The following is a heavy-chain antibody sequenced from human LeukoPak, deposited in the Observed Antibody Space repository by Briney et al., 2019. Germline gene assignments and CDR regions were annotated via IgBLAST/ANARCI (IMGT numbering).Heavy chain of an antibody. V-gene: IGHV1-69*02. D-gene: IGHD3-9*01. Sequence: SVKVSCKASGGTFISYTISWARQAPGQGLEWMGRIIPILGIANYAQKFQGRVTITSDKSPSTAYMDLSSLRYAGPAVYYCPPRNDILTGYANWSQGTLVTVSS. CDR3: PPRNDILTGYAN. CDR1: GGTFISYT. CDR2: IIPILGIA. J-gene: IGHJ4*02.